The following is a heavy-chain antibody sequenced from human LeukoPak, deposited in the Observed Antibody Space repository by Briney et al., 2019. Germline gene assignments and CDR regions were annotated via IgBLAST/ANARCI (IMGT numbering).Heavy chain of an antibody. CDR2: ISSDGRIT. V-gene: IGHV3-64*01. Sequence: GGSLRLSCEGSGYTFSSYAMHWVRQAPGKGLEYVAAISSDGRITYYANFVKGRLTISRDNSKNTLYLQMGSLRTEDMAVYFCARVSGWYWFDQWGQGTLVTVSS. D-gene: IGHD6-19*01. CDR3: ARVSGWYWFDQ. J-gene: IGHJ5*02. CDR1: GYTFSSYA.